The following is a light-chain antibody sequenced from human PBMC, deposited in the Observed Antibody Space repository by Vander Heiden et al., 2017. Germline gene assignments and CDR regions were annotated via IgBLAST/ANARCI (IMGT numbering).Light chain of an antibody. CDR3: QQYGGSPWT. J-gene: IGKJ1*01. CDR1: QSVSSNY. CDR2: DAS. V-gene: IGKV3-20*01. Sequence: EIVLTQSPGTLSLSPGERATLSCRASQSVSSNYLVWYQQKPGQAPRLLIYDASSRATGIPDRFSGSGSGTDFTLTISRLEPEDFEVYYCQQYGGSPWTFGQGTKVEIK.